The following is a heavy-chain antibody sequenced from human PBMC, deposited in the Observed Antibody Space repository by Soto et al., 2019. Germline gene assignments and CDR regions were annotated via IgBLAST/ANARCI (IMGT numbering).Heavy chain of an antibody. J-gene: IGHJ4*02. D-gene: IGHD3-22*01. Sequence: GGSLRLSCAASGFTFSNAWMSWVRQAPGKGLEWVGRIKSKTGGGTTDYAAPVKGRFTISRDDSKNTLYLQMNSLKTEDTAVYYCTTVYYYDSSGYYLSFDYWGQGTLVTVSS. V-gene: IGHV3-15*01. CDR2: IKSKTGGGTT. CDR3: TTVYYYDSSGYYLSFDY. CDR1: GFTFSNAW.